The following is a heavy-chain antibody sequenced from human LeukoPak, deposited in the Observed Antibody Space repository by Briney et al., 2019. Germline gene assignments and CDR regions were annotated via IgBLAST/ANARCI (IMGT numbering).Heavy chain of an antibody. CDR1: GFTFSSYW. V-gene: IGHV3-7*03. CDR3: ARGPLIAAAGTW. D-gene: IGHD6-13*01. J-gene: IGHJ4*02. CDR2: INQDGTEK. Sequence: GGSLRLSCAASGFTFSSYWMSWVRQAPGEGLEWVAKINQDGTEKAYVDSVRGRFTISRDNAKNSLFLRMNSLRAEDTAVYYCARGPLIAAAGTWWGQGTLVTVSS.